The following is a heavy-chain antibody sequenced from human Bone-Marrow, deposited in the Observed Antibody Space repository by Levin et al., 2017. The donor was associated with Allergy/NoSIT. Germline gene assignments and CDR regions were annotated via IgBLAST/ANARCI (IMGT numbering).Heavy chain of an antibody. CDR1: GYTFTSYG. CDR2: ISAYNGNT. J-gene: IGHJ5*02. CDR3: ARDYPTTVTTGRGTWFDP. V-gene: IGHV1-18*01. Sequence: ASVKVSCKASGYTFTSYGISWVRQAPGQGLEWMGWISAYNGNTNYAQKLQGRVTMTTDTSTSTAYMELRSLRSDDTAVYYCARDYPTTVTTGRGTWFDPWGQGTLVTVSS. D-gene: IGHD4-17*01.